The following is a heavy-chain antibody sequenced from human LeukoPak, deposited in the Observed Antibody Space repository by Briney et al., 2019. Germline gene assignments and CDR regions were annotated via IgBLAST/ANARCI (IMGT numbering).Heavy chain of an antibody. J-gene: IGHJ4*02. V-gene: IGHV3-30*04. D-gene: IGHD6-13*01. CDR2: ISYDGSNK. CDR3: ARDKMAAAGI. Sequence: GGSLRPSCAASGFTFSSYAMHWVRQAPGKGLEWVAVISYDGSNKYYADSVKGRFTISRDNSKNTLYLQMNSLRAEDTAVYYCARDKMAAAGIWGQGTLVTVSS. CDR1: GFTFSSYA.